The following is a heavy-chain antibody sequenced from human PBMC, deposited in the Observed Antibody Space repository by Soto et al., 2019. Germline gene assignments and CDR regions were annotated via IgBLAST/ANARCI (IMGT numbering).Heavy chain of an antibody. Sequence: SETLSLTCAVSGGSISSGGYSWSWIRQPPGNGLEWIGYIYHSGSTYYNPSLKSRVTISLDTSKSQFSLQLTSVTAADTAVYYCARGSYWSYTSCSQPYNWFDPWGQVPMVTV. CDR1: GGSISSGGYS. J-gene: IGHJ5*02. CDR2: IYHSGST. V-gene: IGHV4-30-2*01. D-gene: IGHD2-2*01. CDR3: ARGSYWSYTSCSQPYNWFDP.